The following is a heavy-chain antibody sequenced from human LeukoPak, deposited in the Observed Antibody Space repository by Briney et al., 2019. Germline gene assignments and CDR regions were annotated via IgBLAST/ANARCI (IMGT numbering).Heavy chain of an antibody. CDR3: ARGVRYSSAWAFDY. CDR2: SRDKPNSYST. D-gene: IGHD6-19*01. J-gene: IGHJ4*02. CDR1: GFTFSDHY. Sequence: GGSLRLSCEASGFTFSDHYIDWVRQAPGKGLEWVGRSRDKPNSYSTEYAASVKGRFNIIRDDSKNSLYLQMNNLRTEDTAVYYCARGVRYSSAWAFDYWGQGTLVTVSS. V-gene: IGHV3-72*01.